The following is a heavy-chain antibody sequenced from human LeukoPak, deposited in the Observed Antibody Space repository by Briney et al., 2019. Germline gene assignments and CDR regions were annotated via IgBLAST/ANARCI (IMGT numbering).Heavy chain of an antibody. D-gene: IGHD3-3*01. CDR3: VSGFLQWLY. J-gene: IGHJ4*02. CDR1: GFSFSSYW. V-gene: IGHV3-7*01. CDR2: INPDGSNM. Sequence: GGSLRLSCAASGFSFSSYWMSWVRQAPGKGLEGVANINPDGSNMLYVDPVKGRFTISRDNAKNSLYLQMNNLRAEDTAVYFCVSGFLQWLYWGQGTLVTVSS.